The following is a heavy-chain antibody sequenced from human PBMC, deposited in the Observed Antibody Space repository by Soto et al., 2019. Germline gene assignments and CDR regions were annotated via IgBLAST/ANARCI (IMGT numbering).Heavy chain of an antibody. CDR1: GYTFTGYG. Sequence: QIQLVQSGTEVKRPGASVKVSCRVAGYTFTGYGISWMRQAPGQGLEWMGWVSGSNGDTKYVENCQGRVTRTIDTSTRPGYRELRSLRSDVTVVYYCARDISYYHDDRGYSNFDFWCQGTLVTVSP. D-gene: IGHD3-22*01. CDR2: VSGSNGDT. V-gene: IGHV1-18*01. CDR3: ARDISYYHDDRGYSNFDF. J-gene: IGHJ4*02.